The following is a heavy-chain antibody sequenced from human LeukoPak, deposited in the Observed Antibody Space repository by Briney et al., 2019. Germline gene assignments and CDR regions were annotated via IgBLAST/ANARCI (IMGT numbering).Heavy chain of an antibody. J-gene: IGHJ4*02. D-gene: IGHD2-15*01. Sequence: SETLSLTCAVYGGSFSGYYWSWIRQPPGKGLEWIGEINHSGSTNYNPSLKSRVTISVDTSKNQFSLKLSSVTAADTAVYYCARPGYCSGGSCSHLDYWGQGTLVTVSS. V-gene: IGHV4-34*01. CDR2: INHSGST. CDR1: GGSFSGYY. CDR3: ARPGYCSGGSCSHLDY.